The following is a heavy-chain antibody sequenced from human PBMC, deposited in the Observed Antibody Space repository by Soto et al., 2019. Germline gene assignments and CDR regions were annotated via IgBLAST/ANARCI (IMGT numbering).Heavy chain of an antibody. CDR3: ATVGGSGSYVSPSYFDF. J-gene: IGHJ4*02. D-gene: IGHD1-26*01. CDR2: IYPGDSDT. Sequence: PGESMKISCKGSGYSFTSYWIGWVRQMPGKGLEWMGIIYPGDSDTRYSPSFQGQVTISADKSISTAYLQWSSLKASDTAMDYCATVGGSGSYVSPSYFDFCGQGLLVTVS. CDR1: GYSFTSYW. V-gene: IGHV5-51*01.